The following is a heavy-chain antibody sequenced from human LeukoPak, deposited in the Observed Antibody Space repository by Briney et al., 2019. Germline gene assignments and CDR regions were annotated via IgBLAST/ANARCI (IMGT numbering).Heavy chain of an antibody. CDR3: ATDRDYYDSSGYYYTPKQRDAFDI. Sequence: GGSLRLSCAASGFTFSSYEMNWVRQAPGKGLEWVSYIHSSGTAIHYADSVKGRFTIPRDNAKNSVYLQMNSLRAEDTAVYYCATDRDYYDSSGYYYTPKQRDAFDIWGQGTMVTVSS. CDR1: GFTFSSYE. V-gene: IGHV3-48*03. J-gene: IGHJ3*02. CDR2: IHSSGTAI. D-gene: IGHD3-22*01.